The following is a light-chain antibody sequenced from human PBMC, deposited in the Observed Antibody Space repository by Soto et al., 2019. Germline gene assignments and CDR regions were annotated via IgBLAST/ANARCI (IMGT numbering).Light chain of an antibody. J-gene: IGLJ1*01. Sequence: QSALTQPASLSGSPGQSLTISCTGSDRDVMNYNLVSWYQQRPGRTPKLIIYEGSKRPSGTSDRFSGSKSGNTASLTISGLQAEDEADYYCCTDGGVNTLYVFGTGTKLTVL. CDR3: CTDGGVNTLYV. CDR2: EGS. CDR1: DRDVMNYNL. V-gene: IGLV2-23*01.